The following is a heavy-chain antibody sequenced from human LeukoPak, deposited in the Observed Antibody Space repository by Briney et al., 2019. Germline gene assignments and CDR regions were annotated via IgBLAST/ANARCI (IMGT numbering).Heavy chain of an antibody. Sequence: TASETLSLTCTVSGGSISSYYWSWIRQPPGKGLEWIGYIYYSGTTNYNPSLKSRVTISVDTSKNQFSLKLSSVTAADTAVYYCARQTEEGWFDPWGQGTLVTVSS. J-gene: IGHJ5*02. CDR3: ARQTEEGWFDP. V-gene: IGHV4-59*08. CDR2: IYYSGTT. D-gene: IGHD7-27*01. CDR1: GGSISSYY.